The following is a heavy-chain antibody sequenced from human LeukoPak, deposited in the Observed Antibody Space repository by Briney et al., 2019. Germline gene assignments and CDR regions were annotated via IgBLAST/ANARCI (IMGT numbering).Heavy chain of an antibody. CDR1: GGSISSGGYY. D-gene: IGHD3-9*01. CDR2: IYYSGST. J-gene: IGHJ4*02. CDR3: ARASKLRYFATHLDY. V-gene: IGHV4-31*03. Sequence: TLSLTCTVSGGSISSGGYYWSWIRQHPGKGLEWIGYIYYSGSTYYNPSLKSRVTISVDTSKNQFSLKLSSVTAADTAVYYCARASKLRYFATHLDYWGQGTLVTVSS.